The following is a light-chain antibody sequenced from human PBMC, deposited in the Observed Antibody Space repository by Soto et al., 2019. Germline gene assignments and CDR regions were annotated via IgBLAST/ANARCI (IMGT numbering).Light chain of an antibody. CDR3: QQYNSWPRT. CDR2: GPS. Sequence: ERALTQSPGTLSVSPGERATLSCRASQSVSNNLAWYQQKRGQAPRLLIYGPSTRATGISARFSGCGSESEFILTIDSLQSENYSVYYCQQYNSWPRTLGQGTKVEIK. J-gene: IGKJ1*01. V-gene: IGKV3-15*01. CDR1: QSVSNN.